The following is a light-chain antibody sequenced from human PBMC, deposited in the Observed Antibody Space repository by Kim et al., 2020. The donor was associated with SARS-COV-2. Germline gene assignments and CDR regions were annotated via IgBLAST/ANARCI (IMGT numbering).Light chain of an antibody. J-gene: IGKJ2*01. CDR2: GTS. Sequence: EIVLTQSPGTLSLSPEERATLSCRASQSVASNHLAWFQQKPGQAPRLLIYGTSSRATGIPDRFSASESGTDFTLTISRLEPEDFAVYYCQQYDRSPYTFGQGTKLEIK. CDR3: QQYDRSPYT. CDR1: QSVASNH. V-gene: IGKV3-20*01.